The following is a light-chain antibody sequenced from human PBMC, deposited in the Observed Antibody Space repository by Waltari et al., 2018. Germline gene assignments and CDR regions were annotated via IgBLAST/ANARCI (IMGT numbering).Light chain of an antibody. CDR2: EVN. Sequence: QSALTQPPSASGSPGQSVTISCTGTSSDVGAYNYVSWYQQHPGKAPKLIIYEVNKRPAGSPDRFSGSKSGNTASLTVSGLQADDEADYYCGSFGASKVFGGGTKLTVL. CDR3: GSFGASKV. CDR1: SSDVGAYNY. V-gene: IGLV2-8*01. J-gene: IGLJ2*01.